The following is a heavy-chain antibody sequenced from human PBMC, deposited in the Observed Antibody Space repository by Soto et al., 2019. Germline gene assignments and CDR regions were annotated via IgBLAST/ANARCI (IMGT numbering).Heavy chain of an antibody. CDR3: ARGFRKISGWYLVGYDYFDY. CDR2: IIPIFGTA. J-gene: IGHJ4*02. D-gene: IGHD6-19*01. V-gene: IGHV1-69*06. Sequence: QVQLVQSGAEVKKPGSSVKVSCKASGGTFSSYAISWVRQAPGQGLEWMGGIIPIFGTANYAQKFQGRVTITADKSTSTAYMELSSLRSEDTAVYYCARGFRKISGWYLVGYDYFDYWGQGTLVTVSS. CDR1: GGTFSSYA.